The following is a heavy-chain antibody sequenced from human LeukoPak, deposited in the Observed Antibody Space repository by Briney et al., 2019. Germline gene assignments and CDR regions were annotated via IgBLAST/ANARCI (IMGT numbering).Heavy chain of an antibody. Sequence: SETLSLTCTVSVGSISSSSYYWGWIRQPPGKGLEWIGSIYYSGSTHYNPSLKSRVTIYVDTSKNQFSLKLNSVTAADTAVYYCARQSGYYYSDLDYWGQGTLVTVSS. CDR1: VGSISSSSYY. V-gene: IGHV4-39*01. D-gene: IGHD3-22*01. CDR3: ARQSGYYYSDLDY. J-gene: IGHJ4*02. CDR2: IYYSGST.